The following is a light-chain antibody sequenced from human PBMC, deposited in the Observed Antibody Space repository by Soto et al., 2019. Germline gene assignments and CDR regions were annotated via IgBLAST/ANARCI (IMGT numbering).Light chain of an antibody. CDR1: QSISTY. CDR2: TTS. CDR3: QPSYSRPRT. J-gene: IGKJ1*01. V-gene: IGKV1-39*01. Sequence: DIQMTQSPSSLSAYVGDRVTITCRASQSISTYLNWYLQKPGKAPNLLIYTTSILESGVPSRFSGSGSGTDFTLTIRSLQPEDFATYFCQPSYSRPRTFGQGTKVDIK.